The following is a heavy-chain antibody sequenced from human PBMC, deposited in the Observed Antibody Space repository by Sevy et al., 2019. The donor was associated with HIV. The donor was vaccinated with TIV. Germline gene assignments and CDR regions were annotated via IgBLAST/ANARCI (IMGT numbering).Heavy chain of an antibody. CDR1: GYRFTSYW. V-gene: IGHV5-51*01. CDR2: IYPGDSDI. CDR3: ARRVYDSSGYPQYYFDY. D-gene: IGHD3-22*01. J-gene: IGHJ4*02. Sequence: GESLKISCKGSGYRFTSYWIAWVRQMPGKGLEWMGIIYPGDSDIRYGPSLQGQVTISVDKSISTVYLQWSSLEASDTAMYFCARRVYDSSGYPQYYFDYWGQGTLVTVSS.